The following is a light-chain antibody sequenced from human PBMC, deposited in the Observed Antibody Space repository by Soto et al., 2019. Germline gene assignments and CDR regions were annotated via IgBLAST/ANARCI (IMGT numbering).Light chain of an antibody. V-gene: IGKV1-5*01. J-gene: IGKJ5*01. CDR1: QSISRW. CDR2: AAS. Sequence: DIQMTQSPSSMSASVGDRVTITCRASQSISRWLAWYQQKPGKAPKLLIYAASSLQSGVPSRFSGSGSGTDFTLTISSLQPEDFAVYYCQQYNNWPPITFGQGTRLEIK. CDR3: QQYNNWPPIT.